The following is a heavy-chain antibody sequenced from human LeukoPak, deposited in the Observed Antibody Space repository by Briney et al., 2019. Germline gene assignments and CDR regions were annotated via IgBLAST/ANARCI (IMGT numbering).Heavy chain of an antibody. Sequence: PSETLSLTCTVSGGSISSSSYYWGWIRQPPGKGLEWIGSIYYSGSTYYNPSLKSRVTISVDTSKNQFSLKLSSVTAADTAVYYCARHSYSRWFDPWGQGTLVTVSS. V-gene: IGHV4-39*01. CDR2: IYYSGST. J-gene: IGHJ5*02. CDR1: GGSISSSSYY. CDR3: ARHSYSRWFDP. D-gene: IGHD2-15*01.